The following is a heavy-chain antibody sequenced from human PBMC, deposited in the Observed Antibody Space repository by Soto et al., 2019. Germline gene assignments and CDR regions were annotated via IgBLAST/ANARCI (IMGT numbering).Heavy chain of an antibody. CDR3: AKTPWAEIAASGALDI. CDR1: GLTFANYA. D-gene: IGHD6-13*01. Sequence: EVQLFESGGGLAQPGGSLRLSCTASGLTFANYAMTWVRQAPGKGLEWVSTLTNNGSIRYYTDSVKGRFTISRDSSKNTLYLQMNSLRAEDTAIYFCAKTPWAEIAASGALDIWGRWTLVTVSS. V-gene: IGHV3-23*01. CDR2: LTNNGSIR. J-gene: IGHJ3*02.